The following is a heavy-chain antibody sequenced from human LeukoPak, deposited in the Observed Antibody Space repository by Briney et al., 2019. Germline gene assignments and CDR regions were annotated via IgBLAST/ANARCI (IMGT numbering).Heavy chain of an antibody. Sequence: GGSLRLSCAASGFTFDDYAMHWVRQAPGKGPEWVSGISWNSGSIDYADSVKGRFTISRDNAKNSLYLQMNTLRAEDTALYYCAKGITMIIGRDAFDIWGQGTMVTVSS. CDR3: AKGITMIIGRDAFDI. J-gene: IGHJ3*02. CDR1: GFTFDDYA. D-gene: IGHD3-22*01. CDR2: ISWNSGSI. V-gene: IGHV3-9*01.